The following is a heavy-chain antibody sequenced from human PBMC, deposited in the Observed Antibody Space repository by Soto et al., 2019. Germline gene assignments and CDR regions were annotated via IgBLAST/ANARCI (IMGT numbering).Heavy chain of an antibody. D-gene: IGHD2-15*01. V-gene: IGHV1-69*06. CDR2: IIPIFGTA. Sequence: QVQLVQSGAEVKKPGSSVKVSCKASGGTFSSYAISWVRQAPGQGLEWMGGIIPIFGTANYAQKFQGRVTITADKSTSTAYMELSSLRAEDTAVYYCARDRAEFGGRLACSGGSCYSVSWFDPWGQGTLVTVSS. J-gene: IGHJ5*02. CDR1: GGTFSSYA. CDR3: ARDRAEFGGRLACSGGSCYSVSWFDP.